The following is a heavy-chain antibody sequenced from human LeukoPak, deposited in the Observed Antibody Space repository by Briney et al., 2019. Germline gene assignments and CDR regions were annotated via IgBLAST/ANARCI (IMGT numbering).Heavy chain of an antibody. J-gene: IGHJ4*02. CDR3: ARDHVGPVSGYFDY. CDR2: INTGNDNT. V-gene: IGHV1-3*04. Sequence: ASVKVSCKASGYTFTSYAMHWVRQAPGQRLEWMAWINTGNDNTKYSQNFQGRVTITRDTSASTAYMELSSLRSEDTAVYYCARDHVGPVSGYFDYWGQGTLVTVSS. CDR1: GYTFTSYA. D-gene: IGHD2-8*01.